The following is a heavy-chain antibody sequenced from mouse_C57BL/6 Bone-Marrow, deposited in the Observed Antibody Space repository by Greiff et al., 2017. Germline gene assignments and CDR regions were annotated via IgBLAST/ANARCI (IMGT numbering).Heavy chain of an antibody. J-gene: IGHJ1*03. V-gene: IGHV14-4*01. CDR1: GFNIKDDY. Sequence: EVQLQQSGAELVRPGASVKLSCTASGFNIKDDYMHWVKQRPEQGLEWIGWIDPENGDTEYASKFQGKATITADTSSNTAYLQLSSLTSEDTAVYYCTTWRYYDYDPYFDVWGTGTTVTVSS. CDR3: TTWRYYDYDPYFDV. D-gene: IGHD2-4*01. CDR2: IDPENGDT.